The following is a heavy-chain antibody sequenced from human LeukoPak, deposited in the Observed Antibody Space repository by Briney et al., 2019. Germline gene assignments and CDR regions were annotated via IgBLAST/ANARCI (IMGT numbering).Heavy chain of an antibody. J-gene: IGHJ4*02. Sequence: GESLRLSCAASGFAVNSYYMSWVRQAPGKGLEWVSAVFRDGSTSHAGSVKGRFTISRDNSRNTVYLQMNSLRAEDTAVYYCATETWKDWGQGTLVTVSS. CDR3: ATETWKD. CDR1: GFAVNSYY. CDR2: VFRDGST. D-gene: IGHD1-1*01. V-gene: IGHV3-53*01.